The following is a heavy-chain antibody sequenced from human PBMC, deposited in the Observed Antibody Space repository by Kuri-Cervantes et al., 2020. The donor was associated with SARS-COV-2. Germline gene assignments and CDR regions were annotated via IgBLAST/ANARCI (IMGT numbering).Heavy chain of an antibody. CDR2: ISYDGSNK. V-gene: IGHV3-30-3*01. Sequence: GGSLSHSCAASGFTFKSFSMNWVRQAPGKGLEWVAVISYDGSNKYYADSVKGRFTISRDNSKNTLYLQMNSLRSEDTAMYYCAKDRVGVQDFWGQGTLVTVSS. CDR3: AKDRVGVQDF. CDR1: GFTFKSFS. J-gene: IGHJ4*02. D-gene: IGHD2-21*01.